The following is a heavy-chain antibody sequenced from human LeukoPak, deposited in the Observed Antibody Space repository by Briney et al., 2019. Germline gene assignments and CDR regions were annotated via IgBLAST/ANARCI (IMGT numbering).Heavy chain of an antibody. D-gene: IGHD2-15*01. CDR2: INPNSGGT. V-gene: IGHV1-2*06. CDR1: GYTFTGYY. Sequence: GASVKVSCKASGYTFTGYYMHWVRQAPGQGLEWMGRINPNSGGTNYAQKFQGRVVMTRDTSISTAYMKLSRLRSDDTAVYYCARVPYCSDNNCRDYWGQGTLVTVSS. J-gene: IGHJ4*02. CDR3: ARVPYCSDNNCRDY.